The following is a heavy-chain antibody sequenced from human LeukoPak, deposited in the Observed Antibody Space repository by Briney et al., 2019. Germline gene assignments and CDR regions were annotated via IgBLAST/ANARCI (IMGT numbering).Heavy chain of an antibody. CDR1: GGTFSSYA. V-gene: IGHV1-69*05. J-gene: IGHJ5*02. D-gene: IGHD2-15*01. Sequence: ASVKVSCKASGGTFSSYAISWVRQAPGQGLEWMGGIIPIFVTANYAQKFQGRVTITTDESTSTAYMKLSSLRSEDTAVYYCARDRWYCSGGSCYSGDWLDPWGQGTLVTVSS. CDR3: ARDRWYCSGGSCYSGDWLDP. CDR2: IIPIFVTA.